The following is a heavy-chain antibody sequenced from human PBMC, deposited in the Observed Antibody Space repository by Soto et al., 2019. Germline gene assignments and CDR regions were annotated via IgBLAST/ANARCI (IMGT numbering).Heavy chain of an antibody. D-gene: IGHD6-13*01. CDR1: GFTFSSYS. CDR3: ARGHSSSWERQSEY. Sequence: EVQLVESGGGLVQPGGSLRLSCAASGFTFSSYSMNWVRQAPGKGLEWVSYISSSSSNIYYADSVKGRFTTSRDNAKNSLYLHMNSLRDEDTAVYYCARGHSSSWERQSEYWGQGTLVTVSS. J-gene: IGHJ4*02. V-gene: IGHV3-48*02. CDR2: ISSSSSNI.